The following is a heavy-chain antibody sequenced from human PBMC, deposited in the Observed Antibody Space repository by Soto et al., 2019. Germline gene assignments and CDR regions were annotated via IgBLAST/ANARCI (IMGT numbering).Heavy chain of an antibody. Sequence: GESLKISCKGSGYSFTSYWIGWVRQMPGKGLEWMGIIYPGDSDTRYSPSFQGQVTISADKSISTAYLQWSSLKASDTAMYYCARHQVSVSRYYYMDVWGKGTTVTVSS. CDR2: IYPGDSDT. J-gene: IGHJ6*03. D-gene: IGHD1-20*01. V-gene: IGHV5-51*01. CDR3: ARHQVSVSRYYYMDV. CDR1: GYSFTSYW.